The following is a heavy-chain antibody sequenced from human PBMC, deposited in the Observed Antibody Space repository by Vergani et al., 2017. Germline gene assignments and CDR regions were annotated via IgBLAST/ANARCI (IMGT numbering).Heavy chain of an antibody. Sequence: EVQLLESGGGLVQPGGSLRLSCAASGFTFSSYAMSWVRQAPGKGLEWVSAISGSGGSTYYADSVKGRFTISRDNSKNTLYLQMNSLRAEDTDVYYCAKDGAMNDYYYYYGMDVWGQGTTGTVSS. J-gene: IGHJ6*01. CDR2: ISGSGGST. CDR1: GFTFSSYA. CDR3: AKDGAMNDYYYYYGMDV. D-gene: IGHD1-26*01. V-gene: IGHV3-23*01.